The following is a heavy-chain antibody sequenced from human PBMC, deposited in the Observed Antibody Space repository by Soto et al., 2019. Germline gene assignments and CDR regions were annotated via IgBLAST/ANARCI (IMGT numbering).Heavy chain of an antibody. Sequence: SLRLACVASXFPFDDYAIHWVRQTPGKGLEWVSGLTWNGEVLGYADSVKGRFTISRDNAKNSLYLEMNSLRPEDTALYYCVKDSESSGYLTHLDYWGQGTLVTVSS. CDR3: VKDSESSGYLTHLDY. CDR2: LTWNGEVL. CDR1: XFPFDDYA. D-gene: IGHD3-22*01. J-gene: IGHJ4*02. V-gene: IGHV3-9*01.